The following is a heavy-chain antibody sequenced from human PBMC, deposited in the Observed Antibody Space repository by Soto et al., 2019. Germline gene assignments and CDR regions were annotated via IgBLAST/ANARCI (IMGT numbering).Heavy chain of an antibody. D-gene: IGHD2-21*02. CDR2: ISGSGGST. V-gene: IGHV3-23*01. CDR1: GFTFSGNV. CDR3: AKSGCGGDCYSSVAGNWFDP. Sequence: GGSLRLSCVASGFTFSGNVMSWVRQAPGKGLEWISIISGSGGSTYYADSVKGRFTISRDNSNNTLYLQMHSLTAADTAVYYCAKSGCGGDCYSSVAGNWFDPWGQGTLVTVSS. J-gene: IGHJ5*02.